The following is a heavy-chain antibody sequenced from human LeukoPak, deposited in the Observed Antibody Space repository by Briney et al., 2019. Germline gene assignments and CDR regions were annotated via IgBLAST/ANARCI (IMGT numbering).Heavy chain of an antibody. Sequence: GGSLRLSCAGSGFIFGGYTMNWVRQAPGKGLEWLSYISPSGENRLYADSVKGRFSISRDNAENSVYLQMDSLRAEDTAVYYCASRRSGWPNDAFDIWGQGTMVAVTS. CDR3: ASRRSGWPNDAFDI. J-gene: IGHJ3*02. CDR1: GFIFGGYT. CDR2: ISPSGENR. D-gene: IGHD6-19*01. V-gene: IGHV3-48*01.